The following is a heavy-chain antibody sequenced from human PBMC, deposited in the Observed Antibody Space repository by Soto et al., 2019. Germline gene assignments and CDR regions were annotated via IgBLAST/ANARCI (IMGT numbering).Heavy chain of an antibody. CDR2: IFPMFDVP. V-gene: IGHV1-69*19. CDR1: GGTFNTYA. CDR3: ARSVGSGGVIGGFDY. Sequence: QVQLVQSGPDMKKPGSAVKVSCKASGGTFNTYAMNWVRQVPGQGLEWMGGIFPMFDVPRYAQKFQGRVTITLDESSTQAYMDLSSLRFDDTAVYYCARSVGSGGVIGGFDYWGQGTLVSV. D-gene: IGHD3-16*02. J-gene: IGHJ4*02.